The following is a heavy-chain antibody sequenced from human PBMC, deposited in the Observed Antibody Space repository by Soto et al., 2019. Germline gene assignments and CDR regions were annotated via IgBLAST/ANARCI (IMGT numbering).Heavy chain of an antibody. D-gene: IGHD6-19*01. Sequence: SETLSLTCTVSGGSISSSSYYWGWIRQPPGKGLEWIGSIYYSGSTYYNPSLKSRVTISVDTSKNQFSLKLSSVTAADTAVYYCARHGSYSSGWSDFDYWGQGTLVTVSS. CDR1: GGSISSSSYY. J-gene: IGHJ4*02. CDR3: ARHGSYSSGWSDFDY. CDR2: IYYSGST. V-gene: IGHV4-39*01.